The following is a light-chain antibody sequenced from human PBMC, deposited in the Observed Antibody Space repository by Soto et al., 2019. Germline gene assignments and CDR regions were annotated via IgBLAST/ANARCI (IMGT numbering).Light chain of an antibody. J-gene: IGKJ1*01. CDR2: KAS. CDR3: QQYNSCPRT. V-gene: IGKV1-5*03. CDR1: QSISSW. Sequence: DIQMTQSPSTLSASVGDRVTITCRASQSISSWLAWYQQKPGKAPKLLIYKASSLESGVPSRFSGSGSETEFTLTISSLQPDDFATYYCQQYNSCPRTFGQGTKVEIK.